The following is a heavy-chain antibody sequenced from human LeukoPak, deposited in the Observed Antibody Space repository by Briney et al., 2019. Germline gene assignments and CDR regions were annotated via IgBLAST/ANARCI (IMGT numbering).Heavy chain of an antibody. CDR1: GFTFDSYA. D-gene: IGHD1-26*01. Sequence: TGGSLRLSCAASGFTFDSYAMSWVRQAPGKGLEWVSSTSGGGATTFYADSVKGRFTISRDNSKNILYLQMNSLRVEDTAVYYCAKDQRSDEASRIARRHYYTETWGQGTLVTVSS. V-gene: IGHV3-23*01. CDR2: TSGGGATT. J-gene: IGHJ5*02. CDR3: AKDQRSDEASRIARRHYYTET.